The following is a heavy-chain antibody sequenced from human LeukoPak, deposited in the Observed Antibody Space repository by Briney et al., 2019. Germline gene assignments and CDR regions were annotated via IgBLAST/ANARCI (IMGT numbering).Heavy chain of an antibody. CDR2: ITPKNGGT. J-gene: IGHJ4*02. V-gene: IGHV1-2*02. D-gene: IGHD6-13*01. Sequence: GASVKVSCKTSGYTFTGYRLHWVRQIPGQGLERMAWITPKNGGTNYAEKFQGRLTLTRDMSISTTYMELSSLRSDDTAVYYCATSGNTWYNDYWGQGTLVTVSS. CDR1: GYTFTGYR. CDR3: ATSGNTWYNDY.